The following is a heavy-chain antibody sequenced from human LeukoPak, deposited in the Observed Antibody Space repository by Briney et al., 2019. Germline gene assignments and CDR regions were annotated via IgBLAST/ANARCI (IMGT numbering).Heavy chain of an antibody. CDR2: TYYRSKWYN. V-gene: IGHV6-1*01. D-gene: IGHD6-13*01. CDR1: GDSVSSNSAA. CDR3: ARAASSSWYIFASWFDP. J-gene: IGHJ5*02. Sequence: SQTLSLTCAISGDSVSSNSAAWNWIRQSPSRGLEWLGRTYYRSKWYNDYAVSVKSRITINPDTSKNQFSLQLNSVTPEDTAVYYCARAASSSWYIFASWFDPWGQGTLVTVSS.